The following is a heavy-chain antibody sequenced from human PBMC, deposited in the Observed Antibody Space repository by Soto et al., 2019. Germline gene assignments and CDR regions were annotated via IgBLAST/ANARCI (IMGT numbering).Heavy chain of an antibody. CDR1: GGSISSSSYY. J-gene: IGHJ4*02. CDR3: ARQGGFGELIFDY. CDR2: IYYSGST. Sequence: QLQLQESGPGLVKPSETLSLTCTVSGGSISSSSYYWGWIRQPPGKGLEWIGSIYYSGSTYYNPSLKSRVTISVDTSKNQFSLKLSSVTAADTAVYYCARQGGFGELIFDYWGQGTLVTVSS. D-gene: IGHD3-10*01. V-gene: IGHV4-39*01.